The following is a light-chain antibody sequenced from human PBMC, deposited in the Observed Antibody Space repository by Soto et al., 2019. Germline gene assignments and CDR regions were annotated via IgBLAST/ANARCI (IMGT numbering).Light chain of an antibody. CDR2: GAS. J-gene: IGKJ1*01. CDR1: QSVSIY. CDR3: QHYVTSLTT. V-gene: IGKV3-20*01. Sequence: EIVLTQSPGTLSLSPGDRATLSCRASQSVSIYLAWYQQKPGQAPRLLIFGASIRVTGIPDRFIGSGSGTDFTLTISRLEPEDFAVYYCQHYVTSLTTFGQGTPVDIK.